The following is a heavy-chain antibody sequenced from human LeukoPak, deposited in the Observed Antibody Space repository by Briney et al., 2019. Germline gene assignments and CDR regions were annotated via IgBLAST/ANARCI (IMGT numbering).Heavy chain of an antibody. D-gene: IGHD3-22*01. J-gene: IGHJ4*02. V-gene: IGHV4-31*03. CDR1: GGSISSGGYY. CDR2: IYYSGST. CDR3: ARYYYDSSGYSGFDY. Sequence: SETLSLTCTVSGGSISSGGYYWSWIRQHPGKGLEWIGYIYYSGSTYYNPSLKSRVTISVDTSKNQFSLKLSSVTAADTAVYYCARYYYDSSGYSGFDYWGQGTLVTVSS.